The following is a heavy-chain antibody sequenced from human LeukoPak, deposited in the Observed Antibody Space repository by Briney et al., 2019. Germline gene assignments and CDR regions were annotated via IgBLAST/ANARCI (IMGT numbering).Heavy chain of an antibody. D-gene: IGHD2/OR15-2a*01. CDR3: VKNSAANWFDP. V-gene: IGHV3-64D*09. CDR2: ISSNGGST. Sequence: GGSLRLSCSASGFTFSSYAMHWVRQAPGKGLEYVSAISSNGGSTYYADSVKGRFTISRDNSKNTLYLQMRSLRAANTAVYYCVKNSAANWFDPWGQGTLVTVSS. CDR1: GFTFSSYA. J-gene: IGHJ5*02.